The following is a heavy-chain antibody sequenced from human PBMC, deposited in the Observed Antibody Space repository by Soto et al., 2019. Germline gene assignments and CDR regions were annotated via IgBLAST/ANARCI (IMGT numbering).Heavy chain of an antibody. J-gene: IGHJ3*02. CDR1: GYTLTELS. D-gene: IGHD3-3*01. Sequence: GASVKVSCKVSGYTLTELSMHWVRQAHGKGLEWMGGFDPEDGETIYAQKFQGRVTMTEDTSTDTAYMELSSLRSEDTAVYYCATLRFLEWLLGDAFDIWGQGTMVTVSS. CDR3: ATLRFLEWLLGDAFDI. V-gene: IGHV1-24*01. CDR2: FDPEDGET.